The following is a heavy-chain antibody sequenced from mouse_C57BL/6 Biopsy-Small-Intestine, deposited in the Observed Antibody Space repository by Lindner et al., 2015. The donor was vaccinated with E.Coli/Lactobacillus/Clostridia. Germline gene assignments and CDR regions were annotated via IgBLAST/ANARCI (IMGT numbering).Heavy chain of an antibody. CDR1: GYTFSSHA. D-gene: IGHD1-1*01. Sequence: SVKVSCKASGYTFSSHAIHWVRQAPGQRLEWMGCINGGNDNTRYSQKFQGRISVTRDTSASTVYMELSSLRSEDTAVYYCARDVIATAGGYYFDYWGQGTLVTVSS. V-gene: IGHV1S45*01. J-gene: IGHJ2*01. CDR3: ARDVIATAGGYYFDY. CDR2: INGGNDNT.